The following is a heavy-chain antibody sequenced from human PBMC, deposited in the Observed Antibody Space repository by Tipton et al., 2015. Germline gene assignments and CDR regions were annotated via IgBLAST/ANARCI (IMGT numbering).Heavy chain of an antibody. D-gene: IGHD3-22*01. CDR1: GGSISSGGYY. Sequence: TLSLTCTVSGGSISSGGYYWSWIRQHPGKGLEWIGYIYYSGSTYYNPSLKSRLTISLDTSKNHFSLKLSSVTAADTAVYYCARDPLEEYYDSSGYYRGTNAFDIWGQGTMVIVSS. J-gene: IGHJ3*02. CDR3: ARDPLEEYYDSSGYYRGTNAFDI. CDR2: IYYSGST. V-gene: IGHV4-31*03.